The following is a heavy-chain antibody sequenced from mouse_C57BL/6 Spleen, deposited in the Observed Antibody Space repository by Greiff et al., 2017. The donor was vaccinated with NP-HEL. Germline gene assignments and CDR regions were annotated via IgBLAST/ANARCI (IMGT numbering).Heavy chain of an antibody. CDR3: ASHYYYGSSYVVLLDY. CDR2: IDPNSGGT. D-gene: IGHD1-1*01. Sequence: QVQLKQPGAELVKPGASVKLSCKASGYTFTSYWMHWVKQRPGRGLEWIGRIDPNSGGTKYNEKFKSKATLTVDKPYSTAYMQLSSLTSEDSAVYYCASHYYYGSSYVVLLDYWGQGTSVTVSS. J-gene: IGHJ4*01. V-gene: IGHV1-72*01. CDR1: GYTFTSYW.